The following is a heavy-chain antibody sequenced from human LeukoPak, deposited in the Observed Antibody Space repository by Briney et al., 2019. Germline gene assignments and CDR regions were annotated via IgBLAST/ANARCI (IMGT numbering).Heavy chain of an antibody. CDR1: GYSFTSYW. CDR3: ARHQYYYDSSGHLIDY. Sequence: GESLKISYKGFGYSFTSYWIGWVRQMPGKGLEWMGIIYPGDSDTRYSPSFQGQVTISADKSISTAYLQWSSLKASDTAMYYCARHQYYYDSSGHLIDYWGQGTLVTVSS. D-gene: IGHD3-22*01. V-gene: IGHV5-51*01. CDR2: IYPGDSDT. J-gene: IGHJ4*02.